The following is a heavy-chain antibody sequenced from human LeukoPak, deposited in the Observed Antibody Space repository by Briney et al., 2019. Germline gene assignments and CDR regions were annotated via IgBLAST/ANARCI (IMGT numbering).Heavy chain of an antibody. J-gene: IGHJ4*02. CDR2: IRSKANSYAT. CDR1: GFTFSSYA. D-gene: IGHD4-17*01. CDR3: ARHDDGDYGNDN. Sequence: GGSLRLSCAASGFTFSSYAMHWVREASGKGLEWVGLIRSKANSYATAYGASVKGRFTISRDDSKNTAYLQMNSLKTEDTAVYYCARHDDGDYGNDNWGQGTLVTVSS. V-gene: IGHV3-73*01.